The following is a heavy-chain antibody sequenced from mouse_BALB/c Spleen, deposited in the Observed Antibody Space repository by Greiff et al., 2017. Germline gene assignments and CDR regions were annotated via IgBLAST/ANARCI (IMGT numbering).Heavy chain of an antibody. CDR1: GYSITSDYA. J-gene: IGHJ3*01. CDR2: ISYSGST. D-gene: IGHD2-4*01. Sequence: EVKVEESGPGLVKPSQSLSLTCTVTGYSITSDYAWNWIRQFPGNKLEWMGYISYSGSTSYNPSLKSRISITRDTSKNQFFLQLNSVTTEDTATYYCAMHYDYVAWFAYWGQGTLVTVSA. CDR3: AMHYDYVAWFAY. V-gene: IGHV3-2*02.